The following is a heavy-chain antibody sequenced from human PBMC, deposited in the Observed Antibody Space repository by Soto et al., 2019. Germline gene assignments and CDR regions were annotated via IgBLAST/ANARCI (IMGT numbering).Heavy chain of an antibody. Sequence: QVQLVQPGSEVKTPGSSVKVSCKASGGSFSSNPISWVRQAPGQGLEWMAGIIPIFATVHYAQTFQGRVTITAEESTSTAYMELTSLRAEDTAVYFCARGGRGYSSAPRYYFDYWGQGTLVTVSS. CDR2: IIPIFATV. D-gene: IGHD5-18*01. CDR3: ARGGRGYSSAPRYYFDY. J-gene: IGHJ4*02. V-gene: IGHV1-69*01. CDR1: GGSFSSNP.